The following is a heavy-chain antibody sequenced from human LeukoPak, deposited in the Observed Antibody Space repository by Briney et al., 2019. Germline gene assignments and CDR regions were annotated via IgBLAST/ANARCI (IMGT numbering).Heavy chain of an antibody. CDR1: GFTGSSKY. Sequence: GGSLRLSCVASGFTGSSKYMSWVRQAPGEGVEWVSVIYSGGSTYYGESVKGRFTISRDNSKNTVYLQMNALRAEDSAVYYCARGTVWRLGSYGLDVWGQGTTVTVSS. V-gene: IGHV3-53*01. CDR3: ARGTVWRLGSYGLDV. D-gene: IGHD3-16*01. J-gene: IGHJ6*02. CDR2: IYSGGST.